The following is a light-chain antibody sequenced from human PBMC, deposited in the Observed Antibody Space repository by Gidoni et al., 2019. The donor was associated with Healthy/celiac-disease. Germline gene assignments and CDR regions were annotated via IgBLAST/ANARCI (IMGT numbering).Light chain of an antibody. CDR1: SSNIGAGYD. V-gene: IGLV1-40*01. CDR3: QSYDSSLSGPL. CDR2: GNS. J-gene: IGLJ3*02. Sequence: QSVLPQPPSVSGAPGPRVTISCTGSSSNIGAGYDVHWYQQLPGTAPKLLIYGNSNRPSGVPDRFSGSKSGTSASLAITGLQAEDEADYYCQSYDSSLSGPLFGGGTKLTVL.